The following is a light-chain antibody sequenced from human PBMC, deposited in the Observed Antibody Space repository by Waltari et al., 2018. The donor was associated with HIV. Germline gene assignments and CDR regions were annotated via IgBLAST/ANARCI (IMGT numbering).Light chain of an antibody. CDR2: EVS. V-gene: IGLV2-14*01. CDR3: SSYTSSSTLDVV. CDR1: SSAVGGYNY. J-gene: IGLJ2*01. Sequence: QSALTQPASVSGSPGQSITISCTGTSSAVGGYNYVSWYQQHPGNAPKLMIYEVSNRPSGVSNRFSGSKSGNTASLTISGLQAEDVADYYCSSYTSSSTLDVVFGGGTKLTVL.